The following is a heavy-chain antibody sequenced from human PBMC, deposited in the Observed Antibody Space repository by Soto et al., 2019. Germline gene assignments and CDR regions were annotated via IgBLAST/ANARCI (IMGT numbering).Heavy chain of an antibody. J-gene: IGHJ6*03. Sequence: TLSLTCTVSGGSISSGGYYWSWIRQHPGKGLEWIGYIYYSGSTYYNPSLKSRVTISVDTSKNQFSLELSSVTAADTAVYYCARVSTIFGVAPGFIYYYMDVWGKGTTVTVSS. CDR3: ARVSTIFGVAPGFIYYYMDV. D-gene: IGHD3-3*01. CDR2: IYYSGST. V-gene: IGHV4-31*03. CDR1: GGSISSGGYY.